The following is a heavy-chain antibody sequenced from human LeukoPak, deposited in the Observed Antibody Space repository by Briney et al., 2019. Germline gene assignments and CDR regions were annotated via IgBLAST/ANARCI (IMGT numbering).Heavy chain of an antibody. V-gene: IGHV3-21*01. J-gene: IGHJ4*02. CDR2: ISSSSSYI. D-gene: IGHD3-3*01. CDR1: GFTFSSYA. CDR3: ARSYDFWSGSKNYFDY. Sequence: GGSLRLSCAASGFTFSSYAMSWVRQAPGKGLEWVSSISSSSSYIYYADSVKGRFTISRDNAKNSLYLQMNSLRAEDTAVYYCARSYDFWSGSKNYFDYWGQGTLVTVSS.